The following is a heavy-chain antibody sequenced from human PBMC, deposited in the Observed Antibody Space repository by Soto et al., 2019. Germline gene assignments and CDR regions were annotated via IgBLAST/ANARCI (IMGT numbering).Heavy chain of an antibody. CDR2: IYYSGST. D-gene: IGHD1-26*01. V-gene: IGHV4-59*08. CDR3: ARRYGSAIDF. J-gene: IGHJ4*02. Sequence: SETLSLTSTVSGGSISSWYWSWIRQPPGKGLEWIGYIYYSGSTNYNPSLKSRVTISVDTSKNQFSLKLGSVTAADTAVYYCARRYGSAIDFWGQGTLVTVS. CDR1: GGSISSWY.